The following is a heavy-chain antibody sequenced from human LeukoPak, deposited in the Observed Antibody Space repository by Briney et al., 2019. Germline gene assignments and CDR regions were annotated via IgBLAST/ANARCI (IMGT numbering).Heavy chain of an antibody. Sequence: SETLSLICTASGASISSSYWSWLRQPPGKGLEWIAFVHTNGNTNSNPSLRGRVTVSVDASKNQFSLMLRSVAAADTALYYCARGYYDSMGFSNPFDSWGQGILVTVSS. D-gene: IGHD3-22*01. V-gene: IGHV4-4*08. CDR1: GASISSSY. CDR2: VHTNGNT. CDR3: ARGYYDSMGFSNPFDS. J-gene: IGHJ4*02.